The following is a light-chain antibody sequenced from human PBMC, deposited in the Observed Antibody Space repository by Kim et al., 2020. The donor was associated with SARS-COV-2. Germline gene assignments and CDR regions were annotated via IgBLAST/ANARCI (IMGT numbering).Light chain of an antibody. Sequence: AIQLTQSPSSLSASVGDRITITCRASQGIRDDLGWYQQKPGQAPKLLIYAASSLESGVPSRFSGSGFGTDFTLTISSLQPEDRGTYYCLQDFSYPCTFGQGTKLEI. V-gene: IGKV1-6*01. CDR2: AAS. J-gene: IGKJ2*01. CDR3: LQDFSYPCT. CDR1: QGIRDD.